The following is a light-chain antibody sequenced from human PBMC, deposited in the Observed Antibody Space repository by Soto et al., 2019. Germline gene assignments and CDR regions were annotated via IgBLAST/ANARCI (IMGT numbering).Light chain of an antibody. CDR1: SSNIGAGYD. CDR3: QSYDSSLSGWV. V-gene: IGLV1-40*01. J-gene: IGLJ3*02. Sequence: QSVLTQPPSVSGAPGQRVTISCTESSSNIGAGYDVHWYQQLPGTAPKLLIYGNSNRHSGVPDRFSGCKSGTSASLAITGLQAEEGADLYCQSYDSSLSGWVFGGGTKRTV. CDR2: GNS.